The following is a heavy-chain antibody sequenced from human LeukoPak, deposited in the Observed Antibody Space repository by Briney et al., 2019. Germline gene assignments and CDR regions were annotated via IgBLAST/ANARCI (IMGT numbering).Heavy chain of an antibody. CDR1: GFTFSSDA. D-gene: IGHD2-2*01. CDR2: ISGSGGST. Sequence: GGSLRLSCAASGFTFSSDAMSWVREAPGKGLEWGSAISGSGGSTYYADSVKGRFTISRDNSKNTLYLQMNSLRAEDTAVYYCANPIVVVPAVLDYWGQGTLVTVSS. V-gene: IGHV3-23*01. J-gene: IGHJ4*02. CDR3: ANPIVVVPAVLDY.